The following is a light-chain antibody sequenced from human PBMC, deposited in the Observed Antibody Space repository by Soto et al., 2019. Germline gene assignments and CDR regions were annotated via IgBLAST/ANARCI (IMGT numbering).Light chain of an antibody. CDR2: DVS. J-gene: IGLJ3*02. Sequence: QSALTQPRSVSGSPGQSVTISCTGTSSDVGGYNYVSWYQHDPGKAPKLMIFDVSKRPSGVPNRFSGSKSGNTASLTISGLLAEDEADYYCCSYAGTYSRVFGGGTKLTVL. CDR3: CSYAGTYSRV. CDR1: SSDVGGYNY. V-gene: IGLV2-11*01.